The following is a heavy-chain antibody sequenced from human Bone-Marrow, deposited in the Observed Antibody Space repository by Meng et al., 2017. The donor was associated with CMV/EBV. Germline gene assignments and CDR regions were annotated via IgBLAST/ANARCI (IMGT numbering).Heavy chain of an antibody. V-gene: IGHV3-21*01. CDR2: ISSSSSYI. Sequence: FSSYRMTWVRQAPGKGLEWVSSISSSSSYIYYADSVKGRFTISRDNAKNSLYLQMNSLRAEDTAVYYCARDSITMVRGVIIRTRDYWGQGTLVTVSS. CDR3: ARDSITMVRGVIIRTRDY. CDR1: FSSYR. J-gene: IGHJ4*02. D-gene: IGHD3-10*01.